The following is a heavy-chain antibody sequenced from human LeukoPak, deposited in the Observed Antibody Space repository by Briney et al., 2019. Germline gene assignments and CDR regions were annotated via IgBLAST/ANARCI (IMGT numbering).Heavy chain of an antibody. CDR2: LYYSGST. CDR3: ARQELVRFLDRSDYYYMDV. D-gene: IGHD3-3*01. Sequence: SETLSLTCTVSGGSISSSSYYWGWIRQPPGKGLEWIGSLYYSGSTYYNPSLKSRVSISVDTSKNQFSLKLSSVTAADTAVYYCARQELVRFLDRSDYYYMDVWGKGTTVTVSS. CDR1: GGSISSSSYY. V-gene: IGHV4-39*01. J-gene: IGHJ6*03.